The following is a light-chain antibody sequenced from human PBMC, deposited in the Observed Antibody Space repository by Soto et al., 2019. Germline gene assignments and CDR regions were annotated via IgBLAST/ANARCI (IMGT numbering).Light chain of an antibody. Sequence: QSALTQPASVSGSPGQSITISCTGTSSDVGTYHLVSWHQQHPGKAPKLMIYEVSKRPSGVSTRFSGSKSGNTASLTISGLQAEDEANYSCCSYVAGTSYFFGSGTKVTVL. CDR3: CSYVAGTSYF. CDR2: EVS. J-gene: IGLJ1*01. CDR1: SSDVGTYHL. V-gene: IGLV2-23*02.